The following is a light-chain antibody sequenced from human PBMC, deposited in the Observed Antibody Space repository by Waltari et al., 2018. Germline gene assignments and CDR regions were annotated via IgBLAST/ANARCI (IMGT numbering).Light chain of an antibody. J-gene: IGKJ4*01. CDR1: QSIHTY. CDR2: GTS. Sequence: QLTQSPSSFSASVGDRVTITCRASQSIHTYLNWYHHRPGEAPKLLISGTSNLRSGIPSRFSGSGSGTFFTLTISNLQPEDFGSYYCQQFYTTPGLSFGGGTKVEI. V-gene: IGKV1-39*01. CDR3: QQFYTTPGLS.